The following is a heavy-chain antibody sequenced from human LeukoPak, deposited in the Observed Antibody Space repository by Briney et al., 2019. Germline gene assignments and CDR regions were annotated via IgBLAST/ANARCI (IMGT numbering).Heavy chain of an antibody. CDR2: IYHDGST. CDR1: GGSISSGSYF. V-gene: IGHV4-61*01. D-gene: IGHD5/OR15-5a*01. Sequence: SGTLSLTCAVSGGSISSGSYFWSWIRQPPGEGPQWIGYIYHDGSTNYSPSLRSRVSISVDTSKNQFSLKLSSVTTADTAVYFCATFFDFWFGPWGQGTQVTVSS. J-gene: IGHJ5*02. CDR3: ATFFDFWFGP.